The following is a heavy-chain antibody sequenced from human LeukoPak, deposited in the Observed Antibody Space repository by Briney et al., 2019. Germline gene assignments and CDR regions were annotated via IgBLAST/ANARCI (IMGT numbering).Heavy chain of an antibody. J-gene: IGHJ5*02. V-gene: IGHV4-34*01. CDR3: ARGAPTIFGVVITQRNWFDP. CDR1: GGSFSGYY. CDR2: INHSGST. D-gene: IGHD3-3*01. Sequence: SETLSLTCAVYGGSFSGYYWSWIRQPPGKGLEWIGEINHSGSTNYNPSLKSRDTISVDTSKNQFSLKLSSVTAADTAVYYCARGAPTIFGVVITQRNWFDPWGQGTLVIVSS.